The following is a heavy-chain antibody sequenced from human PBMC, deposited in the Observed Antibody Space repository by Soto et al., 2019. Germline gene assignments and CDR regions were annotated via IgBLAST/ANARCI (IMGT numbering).Heavy chain of an antibody. V-gene: IGHV3-23*01. D-gene: IGHD3-10*01. Sequence: EVQLLESGGGLVQPGGSLRLSCAASGFTFSSYAMSWVRQAPGKGLEWVSAISGSGGSTYYADSVKGRFTISRDNSKNTLYLQMNSLRAEDTAVYYCAKDLSITMVRGVIPHDAFDIWGQGTMVTVSS. CDR3: AKDLSITMVRGVIPHDAFDI. J-gene: IGHJ3*02. CDR1: GFTFSSYA. CDR2: ISGSGGST.